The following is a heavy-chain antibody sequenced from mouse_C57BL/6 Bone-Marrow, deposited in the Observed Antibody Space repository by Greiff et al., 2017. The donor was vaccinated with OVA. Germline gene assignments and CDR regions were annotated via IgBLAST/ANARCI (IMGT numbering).Heavy chain of an antibody. CDR3: ARRWLLPFFDY. J-gene: IGHJ2*01. Sequence: VQLQQSGPVLVKPGASVKMSCKASGYTFTDYYMNWVKQSHGKSLEWIGVINPYNGGTSYNQKFKGKATLTVDKSSSTAYMELNSLTSEDSAVYYCARRWLLPFFDYWGQGTTLTVSS. CDR2: INPYNGGT. V-gene: IGHV1-19*01. D-gene: IGHD2-3*01. CDR1: GYTFTDYY.